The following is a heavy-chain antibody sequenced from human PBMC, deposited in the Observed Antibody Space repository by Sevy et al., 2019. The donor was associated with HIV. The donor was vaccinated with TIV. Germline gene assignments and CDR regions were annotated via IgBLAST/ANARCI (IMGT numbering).Heavy chain of an antibody. CDR2: INQDGSEK. V-gene: IGHV3-7*01. Sequence: GGSLRLSCSTSGFTFNSYWLTWVRQAPGKGLEWVANINQDGSEKNYVDSVKGRFTISRDNAQKSVFLQMRALRAADTGVYYCAREGSYYETYYNHYGMDVWGQGTTVTVSS. D-gene: IGHD4-4*01. CDR1: GFTFNSYW. CDR3: AREGSYYETYYNHYGMDV. J-gene: IGHJ6*02.